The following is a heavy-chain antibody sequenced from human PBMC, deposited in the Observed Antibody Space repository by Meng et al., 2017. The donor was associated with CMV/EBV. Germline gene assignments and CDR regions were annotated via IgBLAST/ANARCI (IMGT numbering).Heavy chain of an antibody. CDR2: IYYSGST. V-gene: IGHV4-39*06. CDR1: GGSISSSSYY. Sequence: RLHLQESGPGLVKPSETLSLTCTVSGGSISSSSYYWGWIRQPPGKGLEWIGSIYYSGSTYYNPSLKSRVTISVGTSKNQFSLKLSSVTAADTAVYYCARGGIAAAGLHWGQGTLVTVFS. D-gene: IGHD6-13*01. J-gene: IGHJ4*02. CDR3: ARGGIAAAGLH.